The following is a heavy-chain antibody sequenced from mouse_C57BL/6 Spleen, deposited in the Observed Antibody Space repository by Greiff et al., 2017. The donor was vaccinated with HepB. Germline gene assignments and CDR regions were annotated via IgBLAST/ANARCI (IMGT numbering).Heavy chain of an antibody. V-gene: IGHV1-82*01. D-gene: IGHD1-1*01. CDR1: GYAFSSSW. CDR2: IYPGDGDT. J-gene: IGHJ4*01. CDR3: ARHGSSLRAMDY. Sequence: VQLQQSGPELVKPGASVKISCKASGYAFSSSWMNWVKQRPGKGLERIGRIYPGDGDTNYNGKFKGKATLTADKSSSTAYMQLSSLTSEDSAVYFCARHGSSLRAMDYWGQGTSVTVSS.